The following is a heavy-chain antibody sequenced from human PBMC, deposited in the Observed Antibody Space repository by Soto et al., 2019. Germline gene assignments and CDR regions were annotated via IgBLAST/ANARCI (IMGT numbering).Heavy chain of an antibody. CDR2: IIPILGIA. V-gene: IGHV1-69*02. CDR1: GGTFSSYT. J-gene: IGHJ4*02. CDR3: GRGGGG. D-gene: IGHD3-16*01. Sequence: QVQLVQSGAEVKKPGSSVKVSCKASGGTFSSYTISWVRQAPGQGLEWMGRIIPILGIANYAQKFQGRVTITADKPTSTAYRGRRSLGSEDTAGYYCGRGGGGWGQGTLVTVSS.